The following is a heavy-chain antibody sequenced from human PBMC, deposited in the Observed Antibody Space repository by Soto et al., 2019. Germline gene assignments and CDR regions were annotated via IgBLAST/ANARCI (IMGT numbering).Heavy chain of an antibody. CDR3: ARGSSLALEY. CDR1: GYTFTDYY. CDR2: INPSGGST. V-gene: IGHV1-46*01. J-gene: IGHJ4*02. Sequence: WASVKVSCKASGYTFTDYYMHWVRQAPGQGLEWMGFINPSGGSTTYVQKFQGRVTMTSDTSTSTVYMDLNSLRSEDTAVYYCARGSSLALEYWGQGTPVTVSS.